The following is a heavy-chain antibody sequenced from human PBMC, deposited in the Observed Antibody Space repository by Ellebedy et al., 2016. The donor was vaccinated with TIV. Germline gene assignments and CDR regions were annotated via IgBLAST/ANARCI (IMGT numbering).Heavy chain of an antibody. CDR3: ARDRGCSGGSCKYYFDY. Sequence: SETLSLTCTVSGGSISSSSYYWGWIRQPPGKGLEWIGSIFYSGSTYYNPSLKSRVTISVDTSKNQFSLKLSSVTAADTAVYYCARDRGCSGGSCKYYFDYWGQGTLVTVSS. D-gene: IGHD2-15*01. J-gene: IGHJ4*02. CDR2: IFYSGST. CDR1: GGSISSSSYY. V-gene: IGHV4-39*07.